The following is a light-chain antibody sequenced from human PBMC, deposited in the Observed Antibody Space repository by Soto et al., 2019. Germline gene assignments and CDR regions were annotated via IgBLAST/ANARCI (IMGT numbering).Light chain of an antibody. CDR3: QQYYSYPYT. V-gene: IGKV1-8*01. J-gene: IGKJ2*01. CDR1: QGISSY. CDR2: AAS. Sequence: AIRMTQSPSSLSASTGYRVTITCRASQGISSYLAWYQQKPGKAPKLLIYAASTLQSGVPSRFSGSGSGTDFTLTISCLQSEDFATYYCQQYYSYPYTFGQGPRGIS.